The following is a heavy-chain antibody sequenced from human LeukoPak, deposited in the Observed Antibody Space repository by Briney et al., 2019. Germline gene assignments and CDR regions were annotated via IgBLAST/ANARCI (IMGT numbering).Heavy chain of an antibody. J-gene: IGHJ4*02. CDR3: AKMNVLTGYYTPNFDF. CDR2: VSGSGSST. CDR1: GFTFSSYA. D-gene: IGHD3-9*01. Sequence: GGSLRLSCAASGFTFSSYAMSWVRQVPRKGLEWVSVVSGSGSSTDYADSVKGRFTISRDNSKNTLYLQMSSLSAEDTAVYYCAKMNVLTGYYTPNFDFWGQGTLVTVSS. V-gene: IGHV3-23*01.